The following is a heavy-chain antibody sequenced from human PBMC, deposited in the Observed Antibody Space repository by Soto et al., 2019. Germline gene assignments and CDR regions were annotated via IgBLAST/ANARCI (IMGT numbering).Heavy chain of an antibody. Sequence: GGSLRLSCAASGFTFSDYYMSWIRQAPGKGLEWVSYISSSGSIIYYADSVKGRFTISRENAKNSLYLQMNSLRAEDTAVYYCARDIGYYDSDGYFHYSGPGTMVAVYS. CDR2: ISSSGSII. CDR1: GFTFSDYY. V-gene: IGHV3-11*01. J-gene: IGHJ4*02. CDR3: ARDIGYYDSDGYFHY. D-gene: IGHD3-22*01.